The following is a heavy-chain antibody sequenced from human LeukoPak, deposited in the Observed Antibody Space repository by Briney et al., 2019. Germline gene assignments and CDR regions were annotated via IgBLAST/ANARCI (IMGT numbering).Heavy chain of an antibody. J-gene: IGHJ4*02. D-gene: IGHD3-10*01. CDR2: ISYDGSNK. CDR3: AKDMVRRVYYWLPDY. Sequence: GGSLRLSCAVCVFTLSSYGMHWVREAPRKGLEWGGVISYDGSNKYYADSVKGRFTISRDNSKKTLYLQMNSLRAEDTAGYYCAKDMVRRVYYWLPDYWGQGTLVTVSS. CDR1: VFTLSSYG. V-gene: IGHV3-30*18.